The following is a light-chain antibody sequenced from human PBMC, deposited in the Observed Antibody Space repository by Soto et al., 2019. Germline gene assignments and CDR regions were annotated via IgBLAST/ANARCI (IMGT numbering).Light chain of an antibody. CDR2: AAS. CDR1: QSISNH. CDR3: QQSYSSPPT. J-gene: IGKJ1*01. Sequence: IQWPQSPSSPSASVEVSVFITRQASQSISNHLNWYQQKPGKAPKLLIFAASSLQSGVPSRFSGSRSGPDFTLTISSLQPEDFATYYCQQSYSSPPTFGQGTKVDIK. V-gene: IGKV1-39*01.